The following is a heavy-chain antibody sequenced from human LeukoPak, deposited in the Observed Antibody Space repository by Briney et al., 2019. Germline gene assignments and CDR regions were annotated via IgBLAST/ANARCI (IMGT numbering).Heavy chain of an antibody. V-gene: IGHV4-4*02. D-gene: IGHD2-2*01. CDR3: ARDGIVVVPAATRYYGMDV. Sequence: SGTLSLTCAVSGGSISSSNWWSWVRQPPGKGLEWIGEIYHSGSTNYNPSLKSRVTISVDKSKNQFSLKLSSVTAADTAVYYCARDGIVVVPAATRYYGMDVWGQGTTVTVSS. CDR2: IYHSGST. CDR1: GGSISSSNW. J-gene: IGHJ6*02.